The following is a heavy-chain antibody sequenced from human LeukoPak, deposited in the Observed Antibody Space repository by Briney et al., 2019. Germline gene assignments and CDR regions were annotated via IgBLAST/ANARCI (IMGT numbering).Heavy chain of an antibody. J-gene: IGHJ4*02. CDR1: GFTFSSYG. D-gene: IGHD1-26*01. V-gene: IGHV3-33*01. CDR2: IWYDGSNK. CDR3: ARGVRSGSRLRAGDY. Sequence: PGRSLRLSCAASGFTFSSYGMHWVRQAPGKGLEWVAVIWYDGSNKYYADSVKGRFTISRDNSKNTLYLQMNSLRAEDTAVYYCARGVRSGSRLRAGDYWGQGTLVTVSS.